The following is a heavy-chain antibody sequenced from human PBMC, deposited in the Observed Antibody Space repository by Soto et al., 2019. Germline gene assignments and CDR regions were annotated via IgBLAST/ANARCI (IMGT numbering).Heavy chain of an antibody. D-gene: IGHD1-26*01. V-gene: IGHV1-18*01. CDR3: AREDRYSVSYGECYFDY. CDR1: GDTFTSYG. CDR2: ISATPGNT. Sequence: QVQLVQSGAEVKKPGASVKVSCKASGDTFTSYGISWVRQAPGQGLERMGWISATPGNTNFAQKLQGRVNMTTDTTTSNAYMEPRSMRSGGTAADYCAREDRYSVSYGECYFDYWGQGTLVTVSS. J-gene: IGHJ4*02.